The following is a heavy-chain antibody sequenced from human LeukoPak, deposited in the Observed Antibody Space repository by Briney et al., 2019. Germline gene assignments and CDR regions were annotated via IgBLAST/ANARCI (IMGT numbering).Heavy chain of an antibody. Sequence: PGGSLRLSCAASGFTFSSYAMHWVRQAPGKGLEWVAVTSFDGSNKYYAGSVKGRFTISRDNSKSSLYLQMNSLRAEDTAVYYCARDVRYYYYMDVWGKGTTVTVSS. CDR1: GFTFSSYA. J-gene: IGHJ6*03. V-gene: IGHV3-30*04. CDR2: TSFDGSNK. CDR3: ARDVRYYYYMDV. D-gene: IGHD2-8*01.